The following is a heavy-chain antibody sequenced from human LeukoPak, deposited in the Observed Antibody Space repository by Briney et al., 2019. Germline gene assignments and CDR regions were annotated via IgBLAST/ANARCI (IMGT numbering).Heavy chain of an antibody. J-gene: IGHJ4*02. CDR2: IYTSGGT. V-gene: IGHV4-4*09. D-gene: IGHD3-16*02. Sequence: SETLPLTCTVSGGSISNFFWSWIRQPPGKGLEWIGYIYTSGGTNYNPSLKSRVTISVDTSKNQFSLKLSTVTAADTAVYYCAKDRRLASYDYWGQGALVTVSS. CDR3: AKDRRLASYDY. CDR1: GGSISNFF.